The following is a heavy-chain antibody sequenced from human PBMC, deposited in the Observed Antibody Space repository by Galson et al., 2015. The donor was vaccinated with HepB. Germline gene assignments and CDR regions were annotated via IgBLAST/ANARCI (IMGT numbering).Heavy chain of an antibody. Sequence: SLRLSCAASGFTFDDFAMHWVRQAPGKGLQWVSGITWNSGTIDYADSVKGRSTISRDNAKNSVYLQMNSLRDEDTALYYCAKSRGSYYYGLDVWGQGTRVTVSS. V-gene: IGHV3-9*01. CDR3: AKSRGSYYYGLDV. CDR2: ITWNSGTI. CDR1: GFTFDDFA. D-gene: IGHD3-16*01. J-gene: IGHJ6*02.